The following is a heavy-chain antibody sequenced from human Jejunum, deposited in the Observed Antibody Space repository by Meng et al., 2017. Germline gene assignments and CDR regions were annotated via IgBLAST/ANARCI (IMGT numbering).Heavy chain of an antibody. V-gene: IGHV4-61*08. D-gene: IGHD1-26*01. CDR2: AST. Sequence: QVQLQESGTGLVRPSVTLSLICTVSGGSLSRAGYQWGWIRQPPGKGLEWIGYASTNYNPSLKSRVTISLDTSRNQFSLSLSSVTAADTAVYYCARDHMGSLDYWGQGILVTVSS. CDR3: ARDHMGSLDY. CDR1: GGSLSRAGYQ. J-gene: IGHJ4*02.